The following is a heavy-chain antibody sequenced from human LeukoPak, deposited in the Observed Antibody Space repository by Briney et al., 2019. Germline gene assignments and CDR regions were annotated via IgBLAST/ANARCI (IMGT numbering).Heavy chain of an antibody. D-gene: IGHD6-13*01. J-gene: IGHJ4*02. V-gene: IGHV4-39*01. CDR2: IYYTGSP. CDR3: ARHVRDGTSWSTLFDY. Sequence: PSETLSLTCTVSGGTISSSSYYWGWIRQPPGKGLEWIGSIYYTGSPSYTPPLKSRVTISVDTSKNQFSLRLSSVTAVDTAVYFCARHVRDGTSWSTLFDYWGQGSLVTVSS. CDR1: GGTISSSSYY.